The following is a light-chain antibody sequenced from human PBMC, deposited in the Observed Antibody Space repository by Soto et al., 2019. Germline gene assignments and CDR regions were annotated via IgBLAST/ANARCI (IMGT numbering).Light chain of an antibody. Sequence: QSALTGPASVSGSTGQSITISCTRSRTDISGHNHVSWYQQHPDKAPKLIIYEVSDRPSGVSDRYSGSKSGNTASLTISGLQAEDEADYYCAAHGAIGVFGAGTKVTVL. J-gene: IGLJ1*01. CDR3: AAHGAIGV. CDR2: EVS. CDR1: RTDISGHNH. V-gene: IGLV2-14*01.